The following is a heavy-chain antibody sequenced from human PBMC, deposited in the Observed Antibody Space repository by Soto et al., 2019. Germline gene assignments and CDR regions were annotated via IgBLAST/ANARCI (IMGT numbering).Heavy chain of an antibody. CDR3: RQTTSSRPDFSYSMDV. Sequence: PGGSLRLSCAASGVTFSTNAMSWVRQAPGKGLEWVSAISGSGDYTYFAVSVKGRFTISRDNSKKTLYLQMNSLIAEDTAVYYCRQTTSSRPDFSYSMDVWGQGTTVTVSS. CDR2: ISGSGDYT. J-gene: IGHJ6*03. CDR1: GVTFSTNA. D-gene: IGHD6-6*01. V-gene: IGHV3-23*01.